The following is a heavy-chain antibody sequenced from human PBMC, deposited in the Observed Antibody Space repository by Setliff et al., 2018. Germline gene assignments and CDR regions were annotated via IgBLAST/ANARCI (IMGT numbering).Heavy chain of an antibody. D-gene: IGHD6-19*01. J-gene: IGHJ4*02. CDR3: ARDRQLGVSRYSRDWLIDY. CDR1: GFTFSEEW. V-gene: IGHV3-15*01. Sequence: GGSLRLSCAASGFTFSEEWMSWVRQAPGKGLEWIGRIKSEIAGGTTDYGAPVKGRFTISRDDSKNTLLLQMNNLKTEDTAMYYCARDRQLGVSRYSRDWLIDYWGQGAQVTVSS. CDR2: IKSEIAGGTT.